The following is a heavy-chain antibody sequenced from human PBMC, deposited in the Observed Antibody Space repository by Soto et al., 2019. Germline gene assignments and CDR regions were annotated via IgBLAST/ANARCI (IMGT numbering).Heavy chain of an antibody. CDR3: ARGSGLYSSSWYGY. J-gene: IGHJ4*02. D-gene: IGHD6-13*01. CDR2: IYTSGST. V-gene: IGHV4-4*07. Sequence: TSETLSLTCTVSGGSISSYYWSWIRQPAGKGLEWIGRIYTSGSTNYNPSLKSRVTMSVDTSKNQFSLKLSSVTAADTAVYYCARGSGLYSSSWYGYWGQGTLVTVSS. CDR1: GGSISSYY.